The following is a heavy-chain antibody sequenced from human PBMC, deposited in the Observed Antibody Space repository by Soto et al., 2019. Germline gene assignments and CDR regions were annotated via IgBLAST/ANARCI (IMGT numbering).Heavy chain of an antibody. CDR2: IDPSDSYT. D-gene: IGHD2-21*01. V-gene: IGHV5-10-1*01. CDR3: ARLEVIAGVVPGSFVI. Sequence: GESLKISCKGSGYSFTSYWISWVRQMPGKGLEWMGRIDPSDSYTNYSPSFQGHVTISADKSISTAYLQWSSLKASDTAMYYCARLEVIAGVVPGSFVIWGQGTMVNGS. J-gene: IGHJ3*02. CDR1: GYSFTSYW.